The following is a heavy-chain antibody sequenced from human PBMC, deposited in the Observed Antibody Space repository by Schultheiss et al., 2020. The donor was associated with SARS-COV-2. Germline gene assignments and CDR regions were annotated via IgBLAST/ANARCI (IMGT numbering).Heavy chain of an antibody. D-gene: IGHD1-7*01. Sequence: ASVKVSCKASGYTFTSYVISWVRQAPAQVLGWMGWISAYNGNTNYAQKLQGRVTMTTDTSTSTAYMELRSLRSDDTAVYYCARGLTGTTTRDYWGQGTLVTVSS. CDR2: ISAYNGNT. CDR3: ARGLTGTTTRDY. J-gene: IGHJ4*02. V-gene: IGHV1-18*01. CDR1: GYTFTSYV.